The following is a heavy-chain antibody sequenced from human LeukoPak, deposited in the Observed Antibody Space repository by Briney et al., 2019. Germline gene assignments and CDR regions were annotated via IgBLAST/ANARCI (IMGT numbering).Heavy chain of an antibody. V-gene: IGHV3-23*01. Sequence: GGSLRLSCAASGFTFSSYAMSWVCQAPGKGLGWVSAISGSGGSTYYADSVKGRFTISRDNSKNTLYLQMNSLRAEDTAVYYCAKDLRVRGVNPPTWGQGTLVTVSS. CDR3: AKDLRVRGVNPPT. CDR2: ISGSGGST. D-gene: IGHD3-10*02. J-gene: IGHJ5*02. CDR1: GFTFSSYA.